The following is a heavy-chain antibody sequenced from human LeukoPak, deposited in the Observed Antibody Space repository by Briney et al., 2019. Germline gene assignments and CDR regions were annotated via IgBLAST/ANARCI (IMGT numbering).Heavy chain of an antibody. CDR3: ARFPVRGYTYGSVIHHMDV. CDR2: IIPILDVA. V-gene: IGHV1-69*04. J-gene: IGHJ6*02. Sequence: SVKVSCKASGGTFNTYAITWVRQAPGQGLEWMGRIIPILDVADSAQKFQDRVTISADRSTSTVYMELSSLRSGDTAIYYCARFPVRGYTYGSVIHHMDVWGQGTTVTVSS. D-gene: IGHD5-18*01. CDR1: GGTFNTYA.